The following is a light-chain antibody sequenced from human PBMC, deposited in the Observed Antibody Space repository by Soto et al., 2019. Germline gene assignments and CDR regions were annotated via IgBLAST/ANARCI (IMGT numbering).Light chain of an antibody. CDR1: QNVITN. V-gene: IGKV3-15*01. CDR2: SAS. Sequence: DILMTQSPATLSVSPGERATLSCRASQNVITNFAWYQQRPGHTPRLLIYSASTRVTGIPARCSGSGSGTEFNLTISSLQSEDFAVYYCQQYNNWLGTFGQGTKVDI. CDR3: QQYNNWLGT. J-gene: IGKJ1*01.